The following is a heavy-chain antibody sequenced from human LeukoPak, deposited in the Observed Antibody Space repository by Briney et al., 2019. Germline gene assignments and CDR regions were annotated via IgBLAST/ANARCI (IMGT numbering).Heavy chain of an antibody. CDR3: ARHVYGDYGYYYYYMDV. J-gene: IGHJ6*03. V-gene: IGHV4-34*01. D-gene: IGHD4-17*01. Sequence: PSETLSLTCAVYGGSFSGYCWSWIRQLPGKGLEWIGEINHSGSTNYNPSLKSRVTISVDTSKNQFSLKLSSVTAADTAVYYCARHVYGDYGYYYYYMDVWGKGTTVTISS. CDR2: INHSGST. CDR1: GGSFSGYC.